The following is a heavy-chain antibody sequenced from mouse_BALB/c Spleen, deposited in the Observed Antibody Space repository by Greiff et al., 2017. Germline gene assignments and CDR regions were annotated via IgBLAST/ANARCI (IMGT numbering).Heavy chain of an antibody. CDR2: ICAGGST. Sequence: VKLMESGPGLVAPSQTLSITCTASGFSLTSYGVHWVRQPPGKGLEWLGVICAGGSTNYNSALMSRLSISKDNSKSQVFLKMNSLQTDDTAMYYCARDLTVFPHYYAMDYWGQGTSVTVSS. V-gene: IGHV2-9*02. CDR1: GFSLTSYG. J-gene: IGHJ4*01. D-gene: IGHD1-1*01. CDR3: ARDLTVFPHYYAMDY.